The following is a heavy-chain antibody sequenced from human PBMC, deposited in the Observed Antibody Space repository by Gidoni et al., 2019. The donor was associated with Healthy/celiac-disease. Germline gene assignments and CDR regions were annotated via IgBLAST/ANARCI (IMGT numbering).Heavy chain of an antibody. CDR3: ARLRDYYGMDV. Sequence: QLQLQESGPGLVKPSETLSPTCTVSGGSISSSSYYWVWIRQPPGKGLEWIGSFYYSGNTYYNPSLKSRVTISVDTSKNQFSLKLSSVTAADTAVYYCARLRDYYGMDVWGQGTTVTVSS. CDR1: GGSISSSSYY. V-gene: IGHV4-39*01. J-gene: IGHJ6*02. CDR2: FYYSGNT.